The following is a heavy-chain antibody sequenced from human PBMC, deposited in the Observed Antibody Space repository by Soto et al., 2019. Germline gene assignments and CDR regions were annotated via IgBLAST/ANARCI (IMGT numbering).Heavy chain of an antibody. D-gene: IGHD6-13*01. V-gene: IGHV4-39*01. J-gene: IGHJ4*01. CDR3: ARGGYNSGTWYHLDY. Sequence: QLQLQESGPGLVKPSETLSLTCTVSGGSISSSNSFWGWIRQPPVKGLEWIGSISYSGSTYYNPSLKSRVTISVDTSENQLSLKLRSVTAADTAVSSCARGGYNSGTWYHLDYWGQGTLLTVSS. CDR2: ISYSGST. CDR1: GGSISSSNSF.